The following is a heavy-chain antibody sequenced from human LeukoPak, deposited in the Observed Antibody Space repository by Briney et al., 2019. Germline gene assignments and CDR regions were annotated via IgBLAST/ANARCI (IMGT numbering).Heavy chain of an antibody. CDR1: GYTLTELS. D-gene: IGHD2-15*01. V-gene: IGHV1-24*01. CDR3: ATEYCSGGSCYSSKFDP. CDR2: FDPEDGET. Sequence: ASVKVSCKVSGYTLTELSMHWVRQAPGIGLEWMGGFDPEDGETIYAQKFQGRVTMTEDTSTDTAYMELSSLRSEDTAVYYCATEYCSGGSCYSSKFDPWGQGTLVTVSS. J-gene: IGHJ5*02.